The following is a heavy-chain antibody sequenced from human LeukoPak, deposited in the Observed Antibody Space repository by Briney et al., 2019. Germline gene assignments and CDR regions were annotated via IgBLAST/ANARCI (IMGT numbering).Heavy chain of an antibody. CDR3: ARLRQNDY. CDR1: GFTFSSYL. V-gene: IGHV3-7*01. J-gene: IGHJ4*02. D-gene: IGHD5-12*01. CDR2: IKQDGSEK. Sequence: GGSLRLSCAASGFTFSSYLMSWVRQAPGKGLEWVANIKQDGSEKFYVESVKGRFTISRDNGKNSLYLQVNNLRAQDTAMYYCARLRQNDYWGQGTLVTVSS.